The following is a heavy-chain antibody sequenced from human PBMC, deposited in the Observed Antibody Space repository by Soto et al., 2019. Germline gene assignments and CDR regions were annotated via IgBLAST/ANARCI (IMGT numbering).Heavy chain of an antibody. CDR3: AKDLLRPGRAYGMDV. D-gene: IGHD6-25*01. Sequence: QVQLVESGGGVVQPGRSLRLSCAASGFTFSTYGMHWVRQAPGKGLEWVAVISYDGSNKYYADSVKGRFTISRDNSXXTLYLQMNSPSPEDTAVYYCAKDLLRPGRAYGMDVWGQGTTVTVSS. CDR1: GFTFSTYG. J-gene: IGHJ6*02. V-gene: IGHV3-30*18. CDR2: ISYDGSNK.